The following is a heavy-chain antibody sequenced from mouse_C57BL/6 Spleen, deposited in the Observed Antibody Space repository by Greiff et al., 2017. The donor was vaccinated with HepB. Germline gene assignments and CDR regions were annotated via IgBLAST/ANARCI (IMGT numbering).Heavy chain of an antibody. D-gene: IGHD3-2*02. Sequence: EVKLVESGAELVRPGASVKLSCTASGFNIKDDYMHWVKQRPEQGLEWIGWIDPENGDTEYASKFQGKATITADTSSNTAYLQLSSLTSEDTAVYYCTTQTAQATWQLAYWGQGTLVTVSA. CDR3: TTQTAQATWQLAY. CDR1: GFNIKDDY. V-gene: IGHV14-4*01. J-gene: IGHJ3*01. CDR2: IDPENGDT.